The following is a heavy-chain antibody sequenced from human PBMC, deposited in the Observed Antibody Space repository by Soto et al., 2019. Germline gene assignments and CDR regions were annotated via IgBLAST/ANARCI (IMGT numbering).Heavy chain of an antibody. J-gene: IGHJ4*02. V-gene: IGHV1-69*01. D-gene: IGHD3-22*01. CDR2: IIPIFGTA. Sequence: QVQLVQSGAEVKKPGSSVKVSCKASGGTFSSYAISWVRQAPGQGLEWMGGIIPIFGTANYAQKFQGRVTITADESTSTAYMELSRLRSEDTAVYYCAILGKYYDSSGFGFDYWGQGTLVTVSS. CDR1: GGTFSSYA. CDR3: AILGKYYDSSGFGFDY.